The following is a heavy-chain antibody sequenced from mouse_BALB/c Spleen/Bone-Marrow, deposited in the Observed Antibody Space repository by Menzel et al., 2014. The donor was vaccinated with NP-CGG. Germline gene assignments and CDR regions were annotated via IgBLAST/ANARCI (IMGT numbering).Heavy chain of an antibody. J-gene: IGHJ4*01. D-gene: IGHD2-1*01. Sequence: QVQLQQSGAELARPGASVKMSCKASGYTFTYYTMHWVKQRPGQGLEWIGYINPSSGYTNYNQKFKDKATLTADKSSSTAYMPLRSVISDHSRVFYCARGCNSPHSAIDSGAQGTSVTVP. V-gene: IGHV1-4*01. CDR3: ARGCNSPHSAIDS. CDR2: INPSSGYT. CDR1: GYTFTYYT.